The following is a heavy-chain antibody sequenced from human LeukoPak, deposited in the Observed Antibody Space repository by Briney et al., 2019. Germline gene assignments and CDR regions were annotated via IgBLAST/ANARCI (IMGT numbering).Heavy chain of an antibody. D-gene: IGHD3-22*01. Sequence: GGSLRLSCAASGVTLSIYWMSWVRQAPGKGLEWVANIKQDGSEKYYVDSVRGRFTISRDNAKNSLYLQMNSLRVEDTAVYYCARNTYYYERSGWKAFDIWGQGTMVTVSS. CDR2: IKQDGSEK. J-gene: IGHJ3*02. V-gene: IGHV3-7*01. CDR1: GVTLSIYW. CDR3: ARNTYYYERSGWKAFDI.